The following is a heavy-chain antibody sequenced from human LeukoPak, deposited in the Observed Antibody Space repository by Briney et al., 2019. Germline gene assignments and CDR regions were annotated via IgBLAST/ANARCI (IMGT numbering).Heavy chain of an antibody. D-gene: IGHD1-26*01. V-gene: IGHV4-59*08. J-gene: IGHJ4*02. CDR2: IHYNGIT. Sequence: SETLSLTCTVSGPMYNYYCSWIRQPPGKGLEWIGYIHYNGITNYNPSLKTRVTMSLDTSKNQVSLNLNSVTAADTAVYYCARHISSGGTYAHFDYWGQGTLVTVSS. CDR1: GPMYNYY. CDR3: ARHISSGGTYAHFDY.